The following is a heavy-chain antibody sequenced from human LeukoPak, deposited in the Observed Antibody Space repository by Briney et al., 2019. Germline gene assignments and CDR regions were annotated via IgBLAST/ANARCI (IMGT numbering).Heavy chain of an antibody. CDR2: IIPIFGTA. Sequence: SVKVSCKASGGTFSSYAISWVRQAPGQGLEWMGGIIPIFGTANYAQKFQGRVTITADESTSTAYMELSSLRSEDTAVYYCAMAGGYCSSTSCPTADAFDIWGQGTMVTVSS. V-gene: IGHV1-69*13. CDR1: GGTFSSYA. D-gene: IGHD2-2*01. CDR3: AMAGGYCSSTSCPTADAFDI. J-gene: IGHJ3*02.